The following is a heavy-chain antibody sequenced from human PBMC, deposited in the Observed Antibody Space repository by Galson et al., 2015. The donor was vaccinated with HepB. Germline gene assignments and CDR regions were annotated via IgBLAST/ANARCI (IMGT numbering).Heavy chain of an antibody. V-gene: IGHV3-30-3*01. CDR2: ISYDGNNK. J-gene: IGHJ6*03. Sequence: SLRLSCAASGFTFISHDIHWVRQPPGKGLEWVTVISYDGNNKFYADSVKGRFTISRDNSKNTLNLQMNSLRAEDTVVYYGARGRTYYYDSSGGYYMDVWGKGTPVTVSS. D-gene: IGHD3-22*01. CDR1: GFTFISHD. CDR3: ARGRTYYYDSSGGYYMDV.